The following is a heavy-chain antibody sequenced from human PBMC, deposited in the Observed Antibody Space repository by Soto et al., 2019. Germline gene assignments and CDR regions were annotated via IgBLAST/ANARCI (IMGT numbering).Heavy chain of an antibody. CDR2: ISSNGGST. CDR1: GFTFSSYA. J-gene: IGHJ4*02. D-gene: IGHD5-18*01. V-gene: IGHV3-64D*06. Sequence: PGESLKISCSASGFTFSSYAMHWVRQAPGKGLEYVSAISSNGGSTYYADSVKGRFTISRDNSKNTLYLQMSSLRAEDTAVYYCVKRRGGYSYGRFDYWGQGTLVTVSS. CDR3: VKRRGGYSYGRFDY.